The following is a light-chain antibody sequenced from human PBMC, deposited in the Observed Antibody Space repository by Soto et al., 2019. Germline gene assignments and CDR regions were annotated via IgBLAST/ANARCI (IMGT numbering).Light chain of an antibody. CDR1: QSVSSN. J-gene: IGKJ1*01. CDR3: QQRSNWPPWT. Sequence: DILLTQSPATLSLSPGERATLXXXXSQSVSSNLAGYQQKPGQAPMLLIYAASNIPTWVPSSFSGSGSVTDFSLTISSLEPEDFAVFYCQQRSNWPPWTFGQGTKVDIK. V-gene: IGKV3-11*01. CDR2: AAS.